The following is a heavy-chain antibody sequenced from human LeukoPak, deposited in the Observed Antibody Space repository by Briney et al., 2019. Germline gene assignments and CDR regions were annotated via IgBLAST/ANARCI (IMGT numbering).Heavy chain of an antibody. V-gene: IGHV3-48*01. CDR3: ARVAVAGTHFFDY. CDR2: VTSSGSTV. J-gene: IGHJ4*02. D-gene: IGHD6-19*01. Sequence: GGSLRLSCAASAFTFSNYEMNWVRQAPGKGLEWVSCVTSSGSTVYYADSVKGRFTISRDNSKNTLYLQMNSLRAEDTAVYYCARVAVAGTHFFDYWGQGTLVTVSS. CDR1: AFTFSNYE.